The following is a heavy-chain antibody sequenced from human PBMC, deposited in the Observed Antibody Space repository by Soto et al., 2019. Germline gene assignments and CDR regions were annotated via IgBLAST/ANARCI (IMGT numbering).Heavy chain of an antibody. CDR3: ARGLVGATRNV. CDR1: GFTVSSNY. CDR2: IYSGGST. V-gene: IGHV3-66*01. J-gene: IGHJ6*02. Sequence: GGSLRLSCAASGFTVSSNYMSWVRQAPGKGLEWVSVIYSGGSTYYADSVKGRFTISRDNSKNTLYLQMNSLRAEDTAVYYCARGLVGATRNVWGQGTTVTVSS. D-gene: IGHD1-26*01.